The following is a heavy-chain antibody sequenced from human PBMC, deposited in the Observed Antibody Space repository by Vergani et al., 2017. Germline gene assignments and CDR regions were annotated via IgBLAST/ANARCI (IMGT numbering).Heavy chain of an antibody. D-gene: IGHD2-2*01. CDR1: GFTFSDYD. CDR3: ARDAENFSSTSCFLFGYYYGMDV. J-gene: IGHJ6*02. Sequence: QVQLVESGGGLVKPGGSLRLSCAASGFTFSDYDMSWIRQAPGKGLEWVSYISSMGSTIYYADSVKGRFTISRDNAKNSLYLQMNSLRAEDTAVYYCARDAENFSSTSCFLFGYYYGMDVWGQGTTVTVSS. CDR2: ISSMGSTI. V-gene: IGHV3-11*04.